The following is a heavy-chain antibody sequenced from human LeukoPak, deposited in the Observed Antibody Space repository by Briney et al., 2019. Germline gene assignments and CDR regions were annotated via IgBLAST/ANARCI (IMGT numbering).Heavy chain of an antibody. J-gene: IGHJ6*02. CDR1: GGSFSGYY. CDR3: ARGFSRGLYYYYGMDV. Sequence: SETLSLTCAVYGGSFSGYYWSWIRQPPGKGLEWIGEINHSGSTNYNPSLKSRVTISVDTSKNQFSLKLSSVTAADTVVYYCARGFSRGLYYYYGMDVWGQGTTVTVSS. V-gene: IGHV4-34*01. D-gene: IGHD3-10*01. CDR2: INHSGST.